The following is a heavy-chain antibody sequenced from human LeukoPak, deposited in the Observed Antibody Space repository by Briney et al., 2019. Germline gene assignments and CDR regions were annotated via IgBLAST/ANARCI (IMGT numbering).Heavy chain of an antibody. D-gene: IGHD6-19*01. Sequence: GGSLRLSCAASGFTVSNTYMSWVRQAPGKGLEWVSLIYSGGSTYYADSVKGRFTISRDNAKNSLYLQMNSLRAEDTAVYSCARELREGSSGWFYYYYGMDVWGQGTTVTVSS. J-gene: IGHJ6*02. V-gene: IGHV3-53*01. CDR1: GFTVSNTY. CDR2: IYSGGST. CDR3: ARELREGSSGWFYYYYGMDV.